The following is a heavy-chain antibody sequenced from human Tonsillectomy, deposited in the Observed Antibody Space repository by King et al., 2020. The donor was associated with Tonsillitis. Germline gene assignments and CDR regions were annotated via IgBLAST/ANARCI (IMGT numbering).Heavy chain of an antibody. CDR2: IYYTGGST. Sequence: VQLQESGPGLVKPSETLSLTCTVSGGSLNSDHWGWIRQPPGKGLEWIGNIYYTGGSTKYNSSLQSRVTITIDTSRKQFSLKVRSVTAADTAVYFFARHIYALGSRIWGQGTMVTVSS. CDR3: ARHIYALGSRI. J-gene: IGHJ3*02. D-gene: IGHD3-10*01. CDR1: GGSLNSDH. V-gene: IGHV4-59*08.